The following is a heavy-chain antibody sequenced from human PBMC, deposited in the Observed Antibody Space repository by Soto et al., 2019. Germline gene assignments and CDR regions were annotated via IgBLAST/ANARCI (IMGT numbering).Heavy chain of an antibody. CDR1: CGSIRSYY. J-gene: IGHJ4*02. V-gene: IGHV4-59*01. CDR3: AREGGSSSSNFDY. CDR2: IYYSGST. Sequence: SETVSLTCTVSCGSIRSYYWSCIRQPPWKGLEWIVYIYYSGSTNYTPSLKSRVTISVDTSKNQFSLKLSSVTAADTAVYYCAREGGSSSSNFDYWGQGTTVTLSS. D-gene: IGHD6-6*01.